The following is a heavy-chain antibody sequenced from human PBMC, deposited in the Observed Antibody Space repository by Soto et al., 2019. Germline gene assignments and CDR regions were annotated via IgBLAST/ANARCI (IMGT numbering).Heavy chain of an antibody. CDR2: LYPGDSDT. Sequence: GESLKISCNASGYTYTNYWLCWVRQMPGKGLEWMGILYPGDSDTRYSPSFEGQVTISADKSITTAYLQWSSLRASDTAMYYCARLHSGTARPDYWGQGTQVTVSS. V-gene: IGHV5-51*01. CDR3: ARLHSGTARPDY. D-gene: IGHD6-19*01. J-gene: IGHJ4*02. CDR1: GYTYTNYW.